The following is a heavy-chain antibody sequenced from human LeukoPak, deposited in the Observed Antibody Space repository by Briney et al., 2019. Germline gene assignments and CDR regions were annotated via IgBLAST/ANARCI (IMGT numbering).Heavy chain of an antibody. J-gene: IGHJ4*02. CDR2: INPNSGGT. CDR1: GYTFTGYY. V-gene: IGHV1-2*02. CDR3: ARDVDSSGYADY. D-gene: IGHD3-22*01. Sequence: GASVKVSCKASGYTFTGYYMHWVRQAPGQGLEWMGWINPNSGGTNYAQKFQGRVTMTRGTSISTAYMELSRLRSDDTAVYYCARDVDSSGYADYWGQGTLVTVSS.